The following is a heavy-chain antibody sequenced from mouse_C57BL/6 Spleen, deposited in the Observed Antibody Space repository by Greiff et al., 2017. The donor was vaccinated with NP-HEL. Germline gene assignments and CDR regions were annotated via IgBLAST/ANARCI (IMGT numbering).Heavy chain of an antibody. V-gene: IGHV2-2*01. J-gene: IGHJ3*01. CDR1: GFSLTSYG. CDR2: IWSGGST. Sequence: VKLVESGPGLVQPSQSLSITCTVSGFSLTSYGVHWVRQSPGKGLEWLGVIWSGGSTDYNAAFISRLSISKDNSKSQVFFKMNSLQADDTAIYYCAREVYYSNPFAYWGQGTLVTVSA. CDR3: AREVYYSNPFAY. D-gene: IGHD2-5*01.